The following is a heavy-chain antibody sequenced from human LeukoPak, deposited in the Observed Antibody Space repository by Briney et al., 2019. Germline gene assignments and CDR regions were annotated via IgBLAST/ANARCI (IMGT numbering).Heavy chain of an antibody. V-gene: IGHV4-4*09. J-gene: IGHJ4*02. CDR1: GGSISSYY. CDR2: IYTSGST. D-gene: IGHD3-3*01. CDR3: ARHALGGYDFWGGQPRPGYFDY. Sequence: SQTLSLTCTVSGGSISSYYSRWIRQPPGKGLGWIGYIYTSGSTNYHPSLKSPVTISVDTSNNQFSLKPRSVTAPDTAVYYCARHALGGYDFWGGQPRPGYFDYWGQGTLVTVSS.